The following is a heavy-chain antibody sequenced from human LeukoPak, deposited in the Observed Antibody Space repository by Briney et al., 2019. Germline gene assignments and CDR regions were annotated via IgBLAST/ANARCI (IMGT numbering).Heavy chain of an antibody. D-gene: IGHD2-15*01. CDR3: ARDSVVAGLLPYYYYGMDV. CDR1: GFTFSSYE. CDR2: ISSSGSTI. J-gene: IGHJ6*02. Sequence: PGGSLRLSCAASGFTFSSYEMNWVRQAPGKGLEWVSYISSSGSTIYYADSVKGRFTISRDNAKSSLYLQMNSLRAEDTAVYYCARDSVVAGLLPYYYYGMDVWGQGTTVTVPS. V-gene: IGHV3-48*03.